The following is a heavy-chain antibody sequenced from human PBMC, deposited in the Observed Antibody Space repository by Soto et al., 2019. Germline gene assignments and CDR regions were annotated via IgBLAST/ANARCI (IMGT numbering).Heavy chain of an antibody. V-gene: IGHV4-59*01. J-gene: IGHJ6*02. CDR3: ARMGHYYDSSGYSVGYYYYGMDV. CDR2: IYYSGST. Sequence: SETLSLTCTVSGGSISSYCWSWIRQPPGKGLEWIGYIYYSGSTNYNPSLKSRVTISVDTSKNQFSLKLSSVTAADTAVYYCARMGHYYDSSGYSVGYYYYGMDVWGQGTTVTVSS. CDR1: GGSISSYC. D-gene: IGHD3-22*01.